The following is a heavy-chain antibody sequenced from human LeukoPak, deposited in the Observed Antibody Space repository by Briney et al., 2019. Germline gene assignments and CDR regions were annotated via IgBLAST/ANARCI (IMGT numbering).Heavy chain of an antibody. V-gene: IGHV4-4*07. CDR3: ARDRLFRRDYYGSGSYPTWAFDI. CDR2: IYTSGST. J-gene: IGHJ3*02. CDR1: GGSISSYY. D-gene: IGHD3-10*01. Sequence: PSETLSLTCTVSGGSISSYYWSWIRQPAGKGLEGIGRIYTSGSTNYNPSLKSRGTMSVDTSKNQFSLKLSSVTAADTAVYYCARDRLFRRDYYGSGSYPTWAFDIWGQGTMVTVSS.